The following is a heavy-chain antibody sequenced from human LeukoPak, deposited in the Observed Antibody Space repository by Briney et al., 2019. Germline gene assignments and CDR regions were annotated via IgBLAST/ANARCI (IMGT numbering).Heavy chain of an antibody. CDR3: ARGGSPTLAAQDPDFDY. CDR1: GGSFSGYY. J-gene: IGHJ4*02. CDR2: SDHSGST. V-gene: IGHV4-34*01. Sequence: PSETLSLTCAVYGGSFSGYYWSWIRQPPGKGLEWIGESDHSGSTNYNPSLKSRVTISVDTSKNQFSLKLSSVTAADTAVYYCARGGSPTLAAQDPDFDYWGQGTLVTVSS. D-gene: IGHD2/OR15-2a*01.